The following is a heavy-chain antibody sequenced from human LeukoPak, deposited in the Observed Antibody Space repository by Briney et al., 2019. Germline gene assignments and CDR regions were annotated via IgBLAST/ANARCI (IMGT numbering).Heavy chain of an antibody. Sequence: GGSLRLSCAASGFTLSSYSMNWVRQAPGKGLERVSSISSSSSYIYYADSVKGRFTISRDNAKNSLYLQMNSLRAEDTAVYYCARDRSWGSSTSCCYNWFDPWGQGTLVTVSS. D-gene: IGHD2-2*01. CDR2: ISSSSSYI. CDR3: ARDRSWGSSTSCCYNWFDP. V-gene: IGHV3-21*01. CDR1: GFTLSSYS. J-gene: IGHJ5*02.